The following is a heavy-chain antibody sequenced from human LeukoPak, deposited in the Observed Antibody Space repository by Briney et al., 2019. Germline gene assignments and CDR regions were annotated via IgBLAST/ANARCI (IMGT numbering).Heavy chain of an antibody. Sequence: GGSLRCSCAASGFTFRSYAMHRVGQGPGKGLEWVAVISYDGSYKYYADSVKGRFTISRDNSKNTLYVQMNSVRAEDTAVYYCARDRGSTEFDYWGQGTLVTVSS. CDR1: GFTFRSYA. V-gene: IGHV3-30*04. CDR3: ARDRGSTEFDY. CDR2: ISYDGSYK. D-gene: IGHD2-15*01. J-gene: IGHJ4*02.